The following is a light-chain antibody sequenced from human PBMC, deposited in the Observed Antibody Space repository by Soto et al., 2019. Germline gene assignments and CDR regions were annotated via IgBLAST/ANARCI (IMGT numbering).Light chain of an antibody. CDR3: QQYDSWPLT. V-gene: IGKV3D-15*01. CDR2: GAS. CDR1: KRVARN. J-gene: IGKJ4*01. Sequence: EMLLTQSPGTLSGSTGEGATLSCRAIKRVARNLAWNQQKPGQAPRLLIYGASTRPTGIPDRFSGSGSGTEFSLTISSLQSEDFAVYYCQQYDSWPLTFGGGTKVEIK.